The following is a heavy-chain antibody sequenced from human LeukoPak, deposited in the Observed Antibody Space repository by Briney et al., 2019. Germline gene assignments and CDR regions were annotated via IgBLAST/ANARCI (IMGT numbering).Heavy chain of an antibody. CDR1: GFTFSAFS. Sequence: GGSLRLSCAASGFTFSAFSMHWLRQAPGKGLEYVPGISSNGGSTSYVDSVKVRFTISRDNSKNTLYLQMSSLRAEDVAVYYCARVGSTGYYDYWGQGTLVTVSS. J-gene: IGHJ4*02. V-gene: IGHV3-64*02. D-gene: IGHD2-2*01. CDR3: ARVGSTGYYDY. CDR2: ISSNGGST.